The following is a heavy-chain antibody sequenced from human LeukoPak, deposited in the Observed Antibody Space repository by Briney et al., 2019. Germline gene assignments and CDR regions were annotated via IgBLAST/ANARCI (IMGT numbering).Heavy chain of an antibody. CDR3: ARSTITTVVTPRYYFDY. D-gene: IGHD4-23*01. V-gene: IGHV4-31*03. J-gene: IGHJ4*02. CDR1: GGSISSGGYY. CDR2: INYSGST. Sequence: PSQTLSLTCTVSGGSISSGGYYWSWIRQHPGKGLAWIGYINYSGSTYYNPSLKSRVTISVDTSKNQFSLKLSSVTAADTAVYYCARSTITTVVTPRYYFDYWGQGTLVTVSS.